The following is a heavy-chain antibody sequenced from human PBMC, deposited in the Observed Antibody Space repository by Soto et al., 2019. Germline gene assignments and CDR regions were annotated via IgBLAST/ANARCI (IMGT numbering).Heavy chain of an antibody. V-gene: IGHV3-64D*06. D-gene: IGHD3-22*01. Sequence: PGVSQGLSCSSCRFTFKRYAMHWVRQAPGKGLEYVSSISTNGGSTHYADSVKGRFTISRDNSKNTQYLQMSSLRADDTAVYYCVKGEYYYDSSGYYRFDYWGQGTLGTGSS. CDR2: ISTNGGST. J-gene: IGHJ4*02. CDR3: VKGEYYYDSSGYYRFDY. CDR1: RFTFKRYA.